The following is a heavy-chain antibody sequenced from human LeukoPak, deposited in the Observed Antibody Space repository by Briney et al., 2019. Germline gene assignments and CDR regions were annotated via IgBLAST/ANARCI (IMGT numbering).Heavy chain of an antibody. CDR3: ARANYDSSGYYYY. CDR1: GFTFSSYS. CDR2: ISSSSSYI. Sequence: GGSLRLSCAASGFTFSSYSMNWVRQAPGKGLEWVSSISSSSSYIYYADSVKGRFTISRDNAKNSLYLQMNSLRAEDTAVYYCARANYDSSGYYYYWGQGTLVTVSS. V-gene: IGHV3-21*01. J-gene: IGHJ4*02. D-gene: IGHD3-22*01.